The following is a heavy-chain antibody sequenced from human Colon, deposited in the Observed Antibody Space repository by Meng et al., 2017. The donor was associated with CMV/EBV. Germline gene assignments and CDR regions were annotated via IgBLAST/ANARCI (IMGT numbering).Heavy chain of an antibody. CDR3: ARSSGSYADFDY. J-gene: IGHJ4*02. CDR2: ISYDGSNK. D-gene: IGHD1-26*01. CDR1: GFTFSCYA. Sequence: VRRVEFWGGVVQPWGSLRLACAASGFTFSCYAMHWGRQAPGKGLEWVAVISYDGSNKYYADSVKGRFTISRDNSKNTLYLQMNSLRAEDTAVYYCARSSGSYADFDYWGQGTLVTVSS. V-gene: IGHV3-30-3*01.